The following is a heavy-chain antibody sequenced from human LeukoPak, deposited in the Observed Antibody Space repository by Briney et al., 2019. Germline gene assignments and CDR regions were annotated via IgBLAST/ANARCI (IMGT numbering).Heavy chain of an antibody. CDR2: ISSSSSYI. D-gene: IGHD6-6*01. CDR1: GFTFSSYS. CDR3: ARDFSSSSPPDAFDI. Sequence: GGSLRLSCAASGFTFSSYSMNWVRQAPGKGLKWVSSISSSSSYIYYADSVKGRFTISRDNAKNSLYLQMNSLRAEDTAVYYCARDFSSSSPPDAFDIWGQGTMVTVSS. J-gene: IGHJ3*02. V-gene: IGHV3-21*01.